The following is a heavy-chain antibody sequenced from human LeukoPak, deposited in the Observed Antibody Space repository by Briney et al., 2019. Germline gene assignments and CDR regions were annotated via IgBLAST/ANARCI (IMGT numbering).Heavy chain of an antibody. D-gene: IGHD3-16*01. CDR2: IYPGDSDT. CDR3: ARARRPYVDSNWFDP. J-gene: IGHJ5*02. V-gene: IGHV5-51*01. CDR1: GYSFINYW. Sequence: GESLKISCEASGYSFINYWIGWVRQMPGKGLEWMGVIYPGDSDTRYNPSFQGQVTFSADKSINTAYLQWTSLKASDTAMYFCARARRPYVDSNWFDPWGQGTLVTVSS.